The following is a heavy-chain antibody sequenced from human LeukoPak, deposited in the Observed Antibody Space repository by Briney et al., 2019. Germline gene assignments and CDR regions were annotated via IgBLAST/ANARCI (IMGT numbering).Heavy chain of an antibody. CDR1: GGSISSYY. CDR2: IYYSGST. CDR3: ARDKGGLGV. J-gene: IGHJ6*02. Sequence: SETLSLTCTVSGGSISSYYWSRIRQPPGKGLEWIGYIYYSGSTNYNPSLKSRVTISVDTSKNQFSLKLSSVTAADTAVYYCARDKGGLGVWGQGTTVTVSS. V-gene: IGHV4-59*01.